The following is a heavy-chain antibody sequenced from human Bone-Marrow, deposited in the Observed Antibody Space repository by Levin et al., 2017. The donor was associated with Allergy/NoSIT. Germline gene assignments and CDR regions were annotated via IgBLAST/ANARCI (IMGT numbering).Heavy chain of an antibody. Sequence: GESLKISCAVSGFTFRNYAMHWVCQAPGRGLEWVAFISLDGNTQYYADSVKGRFTVSRDNSNNTLHLQMNSLRVEDTAIYYCAKDTYTCSGGSCYFFDYWGQGALVTVSS. V-gene: IGHV3-30*18. CDR2: ISLDGNTQ. J-gene: IGHJ4*02. CDR1: GFTFRNYA. CDR3: AKDTYTCSGGSCYFFDY. D-gene: IGHD2-15*01.